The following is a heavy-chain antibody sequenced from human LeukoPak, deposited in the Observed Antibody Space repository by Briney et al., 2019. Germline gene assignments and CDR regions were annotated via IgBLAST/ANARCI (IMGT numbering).Heavy chain of an antibody. CDR2: LSSRGSYI. CDR1: GFIFSNAW. Sequence: GGSLRLSCAVSGFIFSNAWMNWVRQAPGKGLEWVSSLSSRGSYIYYADSVKGRFTISRDNAKNSLYLQMNSLRAEDTAVYYCAREDPHFDYWGQGTLVTVSS. J-gene: IGHJ4*02. V-gene: IGHV3-21*01. CDR3: AREDPHFDY.